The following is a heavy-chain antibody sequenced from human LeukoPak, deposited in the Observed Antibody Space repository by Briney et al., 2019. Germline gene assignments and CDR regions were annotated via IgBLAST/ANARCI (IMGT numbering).Heavy chain of an antibody. V-gene: IGHV3-23*01. J-gene: IGHJ6*02. CDR2: ISGSGVGT. CDR3: AKMHPTYYYYGMDV. Sequence: GGSLRLSCAASGFIFSSYAMSWVRQAPGKGLEWVSAISGSGVGTYYADFVKGRFIISRDISKNTLYLQMNSLRAEDTAVYYCAKMHPTYYYYGMDVWGQGTTVIVSS. CDR1: GFIFSSYA.